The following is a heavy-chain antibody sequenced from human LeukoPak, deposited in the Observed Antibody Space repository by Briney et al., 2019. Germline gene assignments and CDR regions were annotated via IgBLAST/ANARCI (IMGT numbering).Heavy chain of an antibody. CDR3: ARQWLPNGYFDY. Sequence: ASVKVSCKASGYTLTDYYMHWVRQAPGQGLEWMGRINPNSGGTNYAQKFQGRVTMTMDTSISTAYMELSGLRSDDTAVYYCARQWLPNGYFDYWGQGTLVTVSS. CDR2: INPNSGGT. V-gene: IGHV1-2*06. J-gene: IGHJ4*02. D-gene: IGHD6-19*01. CDR1: GYTLTDYY.